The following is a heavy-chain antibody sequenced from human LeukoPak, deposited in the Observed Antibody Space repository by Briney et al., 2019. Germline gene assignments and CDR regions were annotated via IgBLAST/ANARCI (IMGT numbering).Heavy chain of an antibody. CDR1: GFTFRNYG. V-gene: IGHV3-33*01. J-gene: IGHJ4*02. D-gene: IGHD2-2*02. Sequence: GRSLRLSCAASGFTFRNYGMHWVRQAPGKGLEWVAVIWYDGSKNYYADSVKGRFSISRDNFNNTLYLHMNSLRAEDAALYYCARAPYTTGRSFYFDSWGQGTLVTVSS. CDR3: ARAPYTTGRSFYFDS. CDR2: IWYDGSKN.